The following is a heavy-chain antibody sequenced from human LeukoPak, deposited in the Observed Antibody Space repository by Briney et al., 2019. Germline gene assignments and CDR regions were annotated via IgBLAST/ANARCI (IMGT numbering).Heavy chain of an antibody. J-gene: IGHJ4*02. V-gene: IGHV3-49*03. CDR1: GFTFGDYA. CDR2: IRSKAYGGTT. CDR3: TRSRFRRLELLYFDY. Sequence: GGSLRLSCTASGFTFGDYAMSWFRQAPGKGLEWVGFIRSKAYGGTTEYAASVKVRFTISRDDSKSIAYLQMNSLKTEDTAVYYCTRSRFRRLELLYFDYWGQGTLVTVSS. D-gene: IGHD1-7*01.